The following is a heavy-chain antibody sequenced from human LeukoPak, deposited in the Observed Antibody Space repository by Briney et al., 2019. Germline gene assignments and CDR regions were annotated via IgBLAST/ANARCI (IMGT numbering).Heavy chain of an antibody. V-gene: IGHV1-2*04. CDR1: GYTFTGYY. CDR2: INPNSGGT. CDR3: ASVDRQWLVLEYFQH. Sequence: ASVKVSCKASGYTFTGYYMHWVRQAPGQGLEWMGWINPNSGGTNYARKFQGWVTMTRDTSISTAYMELSRLRSEDTAVYYCASVDRQWLVLEYFQHWGQGTLVTVSS. J-gene: IGHJ1*01. D-gene: IGHD6-19*01.